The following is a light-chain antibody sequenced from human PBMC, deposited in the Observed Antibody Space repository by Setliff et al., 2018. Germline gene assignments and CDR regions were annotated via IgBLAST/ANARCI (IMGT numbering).Light chain of an antibody. J-gene: IGLJ2*01. Sequence: QSVLTQPASVSGSPGQSITLSCTGSSNDIGLYNYVSWYQQHPGKAPKLMIYDVTKRPSGVSNRFSGSKSGNTASLTISGLQAEDEGHYYCCSYAGGSTVIFGGGTKVTVL. CDR3: CSYAGGSTVI. CDR1: SNDIGLYNY. CDR2: DVT. V-gene: IGLV2-23*02.